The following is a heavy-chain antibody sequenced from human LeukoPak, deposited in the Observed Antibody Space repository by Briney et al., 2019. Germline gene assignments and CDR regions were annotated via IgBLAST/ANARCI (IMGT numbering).Heavy chain of an antibody. J-gene: IGHJ5*02. V-gene: IGHV3-23*01. CDR1: GFTFSDYY. D-gene: IGHD2-8*01. Sequence: GGSLRLSCAVSGFTFSDYYMSWVRQAPGKGLEWVSAISGSGGSTYYADSVKGRFTISRDNSKNTLYLQMNSLRAEDTAVYYCAKVAARRRGVGYPGNWFDPWGQGTLVTVSS. CDR2: ISGSGGST. CDR3: AKVAARRRGVGYPGNWFDP.